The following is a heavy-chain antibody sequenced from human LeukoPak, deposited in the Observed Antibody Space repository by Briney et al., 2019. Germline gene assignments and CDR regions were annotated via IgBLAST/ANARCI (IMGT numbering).Heavy chain of an antibody. CDR3: ARVIVVGATRDWFDP. CDR1: GASISSGSYY. J-gene: IGHJ5*02. V-gene: IGHV4-61*02. D-gene: IGHD1-26*01. CDR2: IYTSGST. Sequence: PSETLSLTCTVSGASISSGSYYWSWIRQPAGKGLEWIGRIYTSGSTNYNPSLKSRVTISVDTSKNQFSLKLSSVTAADTAVYYCARVIVVGATRDWFDPWGQGTLVTVSS.